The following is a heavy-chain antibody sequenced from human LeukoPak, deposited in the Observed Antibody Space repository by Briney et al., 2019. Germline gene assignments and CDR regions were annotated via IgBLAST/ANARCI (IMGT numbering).Heavy chain of an antibody. D-gene: IGHD4-17*01. CDR1: GFTFSSYS. CDR2: ISSSSSYI. Sequence: PGGSLRLSCAASGFTFSSYSMNWVRQAPGKGLEWVSSISSSSSYIYYADSVKGRFTISRDNAKNSLYLQMNSLRAEDTALYYCAKDIGYGDDPGAFDIWGQGTMVTVSS. V-gene: IGHV3-21*04. CDR3: AKDIGYGDDPGAFDI. J-gene: IGHJ3*02.